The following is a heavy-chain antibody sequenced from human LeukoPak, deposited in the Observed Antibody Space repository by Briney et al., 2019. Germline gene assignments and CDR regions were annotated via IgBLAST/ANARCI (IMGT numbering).Heavy chain of an antibody. J-gene: IGHJ5*02. D-gene: IGHD5-24*01. CDR2: IYHTGST. V-gene: IGHV4-59*01. CDR1: GGSIRSYY. CDR3: ARGGEGYTSPWFDP. Sequence: SETLSLTCTVSGGSIRSYYWSWVRQPPGKGLEWIGYIYHTGSTNYNPSLKSRVTISLKTSMSQFSLRLTSVTAADTALYYCARGGEGYTSPWFDPWGQGTLVTVSS.